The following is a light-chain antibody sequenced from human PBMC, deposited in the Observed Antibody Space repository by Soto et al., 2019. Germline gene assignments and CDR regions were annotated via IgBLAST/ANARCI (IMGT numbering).Light chain of an antibody. CDR3: ISHGGSNNPYV. CDR2: DVT. J-gene: IGLJ1*01. CDR1: SSDIGGYNF. V-gene: IGLV2-8*01. Sequence: QSALTRPPSASGSPGQSVAISCTGTSSDIGGYNFVSWYQQHPGKAPKLMIYDVTKRPSGVPDRFSGSKSGNTSTLIVSGPQADDEADHHCISHGGSNNPYVFGTGTKLTVL.